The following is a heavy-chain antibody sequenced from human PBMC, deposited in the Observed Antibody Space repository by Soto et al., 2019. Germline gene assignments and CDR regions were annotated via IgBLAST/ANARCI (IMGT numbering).Heavy chain of an antibody. CDR3: ARGGQVVPPYYFYGMEV. J-gene: IGHJ6*01. D-gene: IGHD2-2*01. CDR1: GYTFTTYA. Sequence: EASVKVSCKASGYTFTTYAIHWVRQAPGQGLEWMGMINPSSGSTSYAQKFRGRVTMTRDTSTSTVCMDLSSLRSEDTAVYYCARGGQVVPPYYFYGMEVWGQATTVIVS. V-gene: IGHV1-46*01. CDR2: INPSSGST.